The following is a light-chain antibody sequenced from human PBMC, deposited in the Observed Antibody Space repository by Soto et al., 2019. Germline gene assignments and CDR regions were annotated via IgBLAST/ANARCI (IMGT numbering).Light chain of an antibody. V-gene: IGKV3-20*01. CDR1: QSVSSSY. Sequence: EIVLTQSPGTLSLSPGERATLSCRASQSVSSSYLAWYQQKPGQAPRLLIYGASSRPTGIPDRFSGSGSGTDFTLTISRLEPEDFAVYYCQQYGSPITFGPGTKVDIK. J-gene: IGKJ3*01. CDR3: QQYGSPIT. CDR2: GAS.